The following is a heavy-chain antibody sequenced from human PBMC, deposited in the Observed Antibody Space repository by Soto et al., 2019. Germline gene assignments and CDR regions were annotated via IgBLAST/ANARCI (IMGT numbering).Heavy chain of an antibody. CDR2: ISSSGSTI. D-gene: IGHD6-13*01. CDR1: GVTFSDYY. Sequence: XGSLILSCAASGVTFSDYYMSWIRQAPGKGLEWVSYISSSGSTIYCADSVKGRFTISRDNAKNSLYLQMNSLRAEDTAVYYCARDQLAFDSWRKRTMVTVSS. CDR3: ARDQLAFDS. V-gene: IGHV3-11*01. J-gene: IGHJ4*02.